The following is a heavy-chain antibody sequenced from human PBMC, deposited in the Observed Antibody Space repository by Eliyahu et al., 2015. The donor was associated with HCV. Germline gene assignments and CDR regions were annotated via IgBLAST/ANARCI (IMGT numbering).Heavy chain of an antibody. CDR1: GFTFISYA. J-gene: IGHJ4*02. CDR3: AKLPWGDYARGWLDY. V-gene: IGHV3-23*01. Sequence: EVQLLESGGTLVQPGGSLRLSCAASGFTFISYAMXWVRQAPGKGLXWVSAITGSDGSTYDADSVKGRFTVSRDTSKNTLYLQMNSLRAEDTAVYYCAKLPWGDYARGWLDYWGQGTLVTVSS. D-gene: IGHD4-17*01. CDR2: ITGSDGST.